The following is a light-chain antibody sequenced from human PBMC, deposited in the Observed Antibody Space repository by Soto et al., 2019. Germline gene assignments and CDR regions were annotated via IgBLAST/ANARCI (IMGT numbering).Light chain of an antibody. J-gene: IGKJ1*01. Sequence: EGMLTQSPDTLSLSPGERATLSCMASQSVSSNYLAWYQQKSGQAPRLLIYGASNRATGIPDRFSGSGSGTDFTLTIRRLEPEDFAVYYCQQYDTSPPTVGQGTKVEFK. V-gene: IGKV3-20*01. CDR3: QQYDTSPPT. CDR2: GAS. CDR1: QSVSSNY.